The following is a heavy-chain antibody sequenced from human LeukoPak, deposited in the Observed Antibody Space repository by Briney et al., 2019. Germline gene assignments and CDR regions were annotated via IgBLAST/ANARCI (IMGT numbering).Heavy chain of an antibody. CDR1: GFTLSDSD. V-gene: IGHV3-33*01. J-gene: IGHJ4*02. Sequence: PGKSLRLSCTVSGFTLSDSDIDWVRQAPGKGLEWVAKIRSDGTTKHFADSVKGRFTISGDNYRNIVYLQMSSLRAEDTAIYYCVTFDHWGQGTLVTVSS. CDR3: VTFDH. CDR2: IRSDGTTK.